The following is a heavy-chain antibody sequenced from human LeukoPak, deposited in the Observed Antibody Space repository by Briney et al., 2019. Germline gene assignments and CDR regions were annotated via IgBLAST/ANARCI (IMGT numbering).Heavy chain of an antibody. CDR1: GFTFSSYW. D-gene: IGHD3-10*01. Sequence: GGSLRLSCAASGFTFSSYWMSWVRQAPGKGLEWVANIKQDGSEKYYVDSVKGRFTISRDNANNTLYLQMNSLRAEDTALYYCAKDINTMIRGSGWFDPWGQGTLVTVSS. CDR3: AKDINTMIRGSGWFDP. V-gene: IGHV3-7*03. J-gene: IGHJ5*02. CDR2: IKQDGSEK.